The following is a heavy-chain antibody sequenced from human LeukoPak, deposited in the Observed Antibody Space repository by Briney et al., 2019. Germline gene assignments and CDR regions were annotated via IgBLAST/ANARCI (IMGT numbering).Heavy chain of an antibody. CDR3: AREGLDDYGDYVEADY. CDR1: TYTFTRYG. J-gene: IGHJ4*02. V-gene: IGHV1-69*13. D-gene: IGHD4-17*01. Sequence: SVKVSCKASTYTFTRYGISWVRQAPGQGLEWMGGIIPIFGTANYAQKFQGRVTITADESTSTAYMELSSLRSEDTAVYYCAREGLDDYGDYVEADYWGQGTLVTVSS. CDR2: IIPIFGTA.